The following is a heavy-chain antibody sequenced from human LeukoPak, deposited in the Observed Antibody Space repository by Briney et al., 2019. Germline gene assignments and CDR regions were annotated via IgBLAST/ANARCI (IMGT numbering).Heavy chain of an antibody. CDR3: AKVTGYWYFDL. V-gene: IGHV3-23*01. Sequence: GGSLRLSCAASGFTFTSYDMSWVRQAPGKGLEWVLALSGSGGTTYADSVKGRFTISRDSSKNTAYLQMNSLRAEDTAIYYCAKVTGYWYFDLWGRGTLVTVSS. CDR1: GFTFTSYD. J-gene: IGHJ2*01. CDR2: LSGSGGTT.